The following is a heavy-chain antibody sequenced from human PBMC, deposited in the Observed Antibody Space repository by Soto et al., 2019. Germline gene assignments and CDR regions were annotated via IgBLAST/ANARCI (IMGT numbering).Heavy chain of an antibody. CDR1: GYTFTSYC. Sequence: ASVKVSCKASGYTFTSYCISWVRQAPGQGLEWMGWISAYNGNTNYAQKLQGRVTMTTDTSTSTAYMELRSLRSDDTAVYYCARLEYSSSWYSARIFDYWGQGTLVTVSS. V-gene: IGHV1-18*04. D-gene: IGHD6-13*01. J-gene: IGHJ4*02. CDR2: ISAYNGNT. CDR3: ARLEYSSSWYSARIFDY.